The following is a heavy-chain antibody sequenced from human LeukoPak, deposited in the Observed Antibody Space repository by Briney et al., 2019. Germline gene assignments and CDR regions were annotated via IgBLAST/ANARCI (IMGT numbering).Heavy chain of an antibody. CDR3: ARERTNWGSSHIGY. CDR2: INPNSGGT. Sequence: ASVKVSCKASGYTFTGYYMHWVRQAPGQGLERMGWINPNSGGTNYAQKFQGRVTMTRDTSISTAYMELSRLRSDDTAVYYCARERTNWGSSHIGYWGQGTLVTVSS. D-gene: IGHD7-27*01. CDR1: GYTFTGYY. V-gene: IGHV1-2*02. J-gene: IGHJ4*02.